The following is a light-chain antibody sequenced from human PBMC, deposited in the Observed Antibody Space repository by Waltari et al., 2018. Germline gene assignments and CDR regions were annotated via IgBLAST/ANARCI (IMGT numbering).Light chain of an antibody. Sequence: DIVMTQSQASLAVSLGERATINCKSSLSGLYRSNNKNYLAWYQQKPGQPPKLLIYWASTRESGVPDRFSGSVSGTDFTLTISSLQAEDVAVYYCQHYYSPPWTFGQGTKVEIK. V-gene: IGKV4-1*01. CDR2: WAS. CDR3: QHYYSPPWT. CDR1: LSGLYRSNNKNY. J-gene: IGKJ1*01.